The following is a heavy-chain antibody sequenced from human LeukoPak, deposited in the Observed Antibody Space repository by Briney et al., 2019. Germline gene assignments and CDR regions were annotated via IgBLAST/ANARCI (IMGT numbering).Heavy chain of an antibody. Sequence: RPSETLSLACAVSGGSISSGGYSWSWIRQPPGKGLEWIVEINHSGSTNYNPSLKSRVTISVDTSKNQFSLKLSSVTAADTAVYYCARGRAGATTFRTSVGRSSYYYYMDVWGKGTTVTVSS. CDR2: INHSGST. CDR3: ARGRAGATTFRTSVGRSSYYYYMDV. CDR1: GGSISSGGYS. D-gene: IGHD1-26*01. J-gene: IGHJ6*03. V-gene: IGHV4-34*01.